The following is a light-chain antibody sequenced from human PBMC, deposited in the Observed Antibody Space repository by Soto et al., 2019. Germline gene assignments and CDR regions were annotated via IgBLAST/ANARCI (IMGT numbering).Light chain of an antibody. CDR3: QQFDKFIT. J-gene: IGKJ4*01. CDR2: DAS. CDR1: QTISDNF. Sequence: EIVLTQSPATLSLSPGERATLSCGASQTISDNFLAWYQQRPGLAPRLLIYDASNRAASIPDRFSGSGSGTDFTLTISRLEPEDFAVYYCQQFDKFITFGGGTKVEI. V-gene: IGKV3D-20*01.